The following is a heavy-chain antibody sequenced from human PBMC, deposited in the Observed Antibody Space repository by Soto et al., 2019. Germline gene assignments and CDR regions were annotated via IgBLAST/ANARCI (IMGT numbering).Heavy chain of an antibody. CDR3: ARDKAGSSPAGGYYYYYGMDV. D-gene: IGHD1-26*01. Sequence: GGSLRLSCAASGFTFSDYYMSWIRQAPGKGLEWVSYISSSSSYTNYADSVKGRFTISRDNAKNSLYLQMNSLRAEDTAVYYCARDKAGSSPAGGYYYYYGMDVWGQGTTVTVSS. CDR2: ISSSSSYT. CDR1: GFTFSDYY. V-gene: IGHV3-11*06. J-gene: IGHJ6*02.